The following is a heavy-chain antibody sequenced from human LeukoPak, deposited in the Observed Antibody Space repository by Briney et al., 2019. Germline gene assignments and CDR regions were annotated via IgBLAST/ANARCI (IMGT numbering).Heavy chain of an antibody. CDR1: GYTLTELS. V-gene: IGHV1-24*01. CDR2: FDPEDGET. CDR3: ATSTVLLSGYYYGMDV. D-gene: IGHD2-2*01. J-gene: IGHJ6*02. Sequence: ASVKVSCKVSGYTLTELSMHWVRQAPGKGLEWMGGFDPEDGETIYAQKFQGRVTITADESTSTAYMELSSLRSEDTAVYYCATSTVLLSGYYYGMDVWGQGTTVTVSS.